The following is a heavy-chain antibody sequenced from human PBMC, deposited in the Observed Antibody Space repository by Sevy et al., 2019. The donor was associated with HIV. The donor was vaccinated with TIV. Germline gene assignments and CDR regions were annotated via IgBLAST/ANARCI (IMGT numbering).Heavy chain of an antibody. CDR2: ISGTSRTI. Sequence: GGSLRLSCGASGFSFNTYSMNWVRQAPGKGLEWISYISGTSRTIYYADSVKGRFTISRDNAKNSLYLQLNSLRAEDTAVYYCARGGYYYDNAAYYALDSWGQGTLVTVSS. D-gene: IGHD3-22*01. V-gene: IGHV3-48*01. CDR1: GFSFNTYS. CDR3: ARGGYYYDNAAYYALDS. J-gene: IGHJ4*02.